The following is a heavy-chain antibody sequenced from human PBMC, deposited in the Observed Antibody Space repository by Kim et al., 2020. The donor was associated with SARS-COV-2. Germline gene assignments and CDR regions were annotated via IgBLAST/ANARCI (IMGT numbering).Heavy chain of an antibody. Sequence: ASVKVSCKASGYTFTSYAMHWVRQAPGQRLERMGWINAGNGNTKYSQKFQGRVTITRDTSASTAYMELSSLRSEDTAVYYCARVVYAPEYYYYGMDVWGQGTTVTVSS. CDR2: INAGNGNT. D-gene: IGHD2-15*01. J-gene: IGHJ6*02. CDR3: ARVVYAPEYYYYGMDV. CDR1: GYTFTSYA. V-gene: IGHV1-3*01.